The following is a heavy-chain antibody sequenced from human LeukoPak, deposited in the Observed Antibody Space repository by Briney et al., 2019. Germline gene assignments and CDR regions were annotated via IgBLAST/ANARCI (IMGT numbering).Heavy chain of an antibody. D-gene: IGHD6-13*01. V-gene: IGHV1-24*01. J-gene: IGHJ3*02. CDR2: FDPEDGET. CDR1: GYTLTELS. Sequence: ASVKVSCKVSGYTLTELSMHWVRQAPGKGLEWMGGFDPEDGETIYAQKFQGRVTMTEDTSTDTAYMELSSLRSEDTAVYYCAKDPGIAAAADHDAFDIWGQGTMVTVSS. CDR3: AKDPGIAAAADHDAFDI.